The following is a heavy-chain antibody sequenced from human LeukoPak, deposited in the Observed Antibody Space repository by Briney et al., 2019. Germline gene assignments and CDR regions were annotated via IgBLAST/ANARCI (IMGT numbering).Heavy chain of an antibody. V-gene: IGHV4-4*07. D-gene: IGHD3-10*01. CDR1: GASITSYY. Sequence: SETLSLTCTVSGASITSYYWSWIRQPAGKGLEWIGRIYASGSTTYNPSLKSRVTMAVDTSKTQFSLKLSSVTAADTAVYYCARDSEELWFGELGGVRLDPWGQGTLVTVSS. CDR2: IYASGST. CDR3: ARDSEELWFGELGGVRLDP. J-gene: IGHJ5*02.